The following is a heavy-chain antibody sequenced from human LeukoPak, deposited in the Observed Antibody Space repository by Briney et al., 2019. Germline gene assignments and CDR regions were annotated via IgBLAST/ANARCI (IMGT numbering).Heavy chain of an antibody. CDR1: GFTFSSYS. CDR3: ARQGLRYFDWLSIMGIDY. J-gene: IGHJ4*02. CDR2: ISSSSSYI. Sequence: PGGSLRLSCAASGFTFSSYSMNWVRQAPGKGLEWVSSISSSSSYIYYADSVKGRFTISRDNGKNSLYLQMNSLRAEDTAVYYCARQGLRYFDWLSIMGIDYWGQGTLVTVSS. V-gene: IGHV3-21*01. D-gene: IGHD3-9*01.